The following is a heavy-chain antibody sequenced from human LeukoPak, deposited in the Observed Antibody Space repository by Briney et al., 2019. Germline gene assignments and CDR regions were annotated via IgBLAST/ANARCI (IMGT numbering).Heavy chain of an antibody. CDR2: IWNDGTNK. CDR3: ARVDSYYDSSGVYSAMDV. Sequence: GSLRLSCVASRFTFSSYGMHWVRQAPGKGLEWVALIWNDGTNKYYADSVKGRFSISRDNSKSTLYLQMNSLRAEDTAVYYCARVDSYYDSSGVYSAMDVWGQGTTVTVSS. V-gene: IGHV3-33*01. J-gene: IGHJ6*02. D-gene: IGHD3-22*01. CDR1: RFTFSSYG.